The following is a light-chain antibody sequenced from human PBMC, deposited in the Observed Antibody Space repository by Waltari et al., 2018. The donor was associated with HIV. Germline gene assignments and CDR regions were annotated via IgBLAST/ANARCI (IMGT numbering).Light chain of an antibody. CDR2: AAS. J-gene: IGKJ4*01. Sequence: DIQMTQSPSSLSASVGDRVTITSRASQAISNPLAWYQQKPGKAPKLLLYAASRLESGVPSRFSGSRSGTDYALTISSLQPEDFAVYYCQQYFSPPPLTFGGGTKVEIK. V-gene: IGKV1-NL1*01. CDR3: QQYFSPPPLT. CDR1: QAISNP.